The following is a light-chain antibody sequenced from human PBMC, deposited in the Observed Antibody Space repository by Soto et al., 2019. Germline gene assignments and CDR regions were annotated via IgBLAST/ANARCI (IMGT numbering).Light chain of an antibody. V-gene: IGKV3-20*01. CDR1: QSVGSNY. CDR3: QQYENSPIT. CDR2: GAS. J-gene: IGKJ5*01. Sequence: IVLTQSPGTLSLSPGERATLSCRASQSVGSNYLAWYQQKPGQAPRLLIYGASSRATGIPDRFSGTGSETDFTLTINRLEPEDFAVYYCQQYENSPITFGQGTRLEVK.